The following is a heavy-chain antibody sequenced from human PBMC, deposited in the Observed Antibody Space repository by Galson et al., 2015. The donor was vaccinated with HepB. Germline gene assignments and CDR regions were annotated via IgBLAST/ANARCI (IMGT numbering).Heavy chain of an antibody. V-gene: IGHV3-21*01. J-gene: IGHJ6*02. CDR2: ISSSSSYI. CDR1: GFTFSSYS. Sequence: SLRLSCAASGFTFSSYSMNWVRQAPGKGLEWVSSISSSSSYIYYADSVKGRFTISRDNAKNSLYLQMNSLRAEDTAVYYCARDYYDSSGYYYYYYYGMDVWGQGTTVTVSS. D-gene: IGHD3-22*01. CDR3: ARDYYDSSGYYYYYYYGMDV.